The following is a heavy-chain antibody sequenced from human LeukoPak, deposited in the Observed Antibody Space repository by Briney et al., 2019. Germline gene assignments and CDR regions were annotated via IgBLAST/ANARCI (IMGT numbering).Heavy chain of an antibody. Sequence: GGSLRLSCVACGFTFITYGMHWVRQAPGKGLEGVAFIEYEGGNNKYYADSVKGRFTISRDNSKYTLYLQMNSLKTEDTAFYYCAKDKEYASGSYPIECWGQGTLVTVSS. J-gene: IGHJ4*02. D-gene: IGHD3-10*01. CDR2: IEYEGGNNK. V-gene: IGHV3-30*02. CDR1: GFTFITYG. CDR3: AKDKEYASGSYPIEC.